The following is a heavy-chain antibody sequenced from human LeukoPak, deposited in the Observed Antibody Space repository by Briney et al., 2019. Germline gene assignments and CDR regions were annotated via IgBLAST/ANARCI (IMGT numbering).Heavy chain of an antibody. CDR1: SGSISSGNYY. Sequence: PSQTLSLTCTVSSGSISSGNYYWSWIRQPAGKGLEWIGRIYATGRTDYNPSLKSRVTISMDTSKNQFSLKLTSMTAADTALYYCARHMVPAAETDDGFDIWGQGTMVTVSS. CDR2: IYATGRT. CDR3: ARHMVPAAETDDGFDI. V-gene: IGHV4-61*02. J-gene: IGHJ3*02. D-gene: IGHD2-2*01.